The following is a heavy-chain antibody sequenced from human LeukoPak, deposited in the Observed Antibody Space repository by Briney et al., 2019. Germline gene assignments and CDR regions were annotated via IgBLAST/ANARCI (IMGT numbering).Heavy chain of an antibody. J-gene: IGHJ4*02. D-gene: IGHD6-13*01. CDR1: AFRFSVYS. V-gene: IGHV3-30-3*01. CDR3: AKDLTGSSWYSAQNY. CDR2: ISYDGSNK. Sequence: GGSLRLSCEGSAFRFSVYSMHWVRQVPNKGLDWVAFISYDGSNKKSADSVKGRFTISRDNSKNTLYLQMNSLRAEDTAVYYCAKDLTGSSWYSAQNYWGQGTLVTVSS.